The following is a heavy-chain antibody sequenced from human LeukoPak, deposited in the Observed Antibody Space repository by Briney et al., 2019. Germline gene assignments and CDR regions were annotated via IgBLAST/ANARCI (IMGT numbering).Heavy chain of an antibody. CDR2: ISYSGNT. V-gene: IGHV4-30-4*01. CDR3: ARVPGYNWREHDY. J-gene: IGHJ4*02. D-gene: IGHD5-24*01. CDR1: GGSISSGSYY. Sequence: PSETLSLTCTVSGGSISSGSYYWRWIRQPPGKGLEWIGYISYSGNTYYNPSLNSRVTISVDTSKNQLSLRLSSVTAADTAVYYCARVPGYNWREHDYWGQGALVTVSS.